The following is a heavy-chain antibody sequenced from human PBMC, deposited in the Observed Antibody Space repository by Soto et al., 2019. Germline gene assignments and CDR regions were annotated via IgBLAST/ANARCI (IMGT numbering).Heavy chain of an antibody. CDR3: ARGWYCGGDCYEWYFDL. Sequence: QVQLVESGGGVVQPGRSLRLSCAASGFTFSTYGMHWVRQAPGKGLEWVAVIWYDGSNKYYADSVKGRFSISRDNSKNTLFLQMNSVRAEDKAVYYCARGWYCGGDCYEWYFDLWGRGTLVTVSS. D-gene: IGHD2-21*02. CDR2: IWYDGSNK. V-gene: IGHV3-33*01. CDR1: GFTFSTYG. J-gene: IGHJ2*01.